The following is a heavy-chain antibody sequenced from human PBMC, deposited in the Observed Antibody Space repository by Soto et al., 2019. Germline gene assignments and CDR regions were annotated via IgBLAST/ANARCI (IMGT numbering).Heavy chain of an antibody. D-gene: IGHD5-12*01. CDR1: GGTFKSYV. J-gene: IGHJ4*02. CDR3: ARISVDVPE. V-gene: IGHV1-2*02. Sequence: QVQLEQSGAEVEKPGSSVKVSCKPSGGTFKSYVLNWVRQAPGQGLEWMGWIDPKSGGTTYEQKFLGRVTMTRDTSINTAYMELNTLTSDDTALYYCARISVDVPEWGQGTLITVSS. CDR2: IDPKSGGT.